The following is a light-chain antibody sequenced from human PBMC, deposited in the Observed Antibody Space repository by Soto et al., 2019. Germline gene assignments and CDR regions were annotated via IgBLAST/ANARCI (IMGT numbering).Light chain of an antibody. J-gene: IGKJ1*01. CDR2: GAS. Sequence: EVVLTQSPDTLSLSPGEGASLSCRASQSVHTFLAWYQQKPGQAPRLLIYGASTRATDVPDRFSGSGSGADFTLTISRLEPEDFAVYYCQQYGSSPPRTFGQGTKVE. CDR3: QQYGSSPPRT. CDR1: QSVHTF. V-gene: IGKV3-20*01.